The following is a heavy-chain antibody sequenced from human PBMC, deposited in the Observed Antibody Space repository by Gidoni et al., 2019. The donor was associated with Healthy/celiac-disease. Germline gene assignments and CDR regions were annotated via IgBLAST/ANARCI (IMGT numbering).Heavy chain of an antibody. D-gene: IGHD3-3*01. J-gene: IGHJ3*02. Sequence: EVQLVESGGGLVKPGGSLRLSCAASAFTFSTAWMSWVRKAPGKGLEWVGRIKSKTDGGTTDYAAPVKGRFTISRDDSKNTLYLKMNSLKTEDTAVYYCTTADYDFWSGYSSGAFDIWGQGTMVTVSS. CDR1: AFTFSTAW. CDR2: IKSKTDGGTT. V-gene: IGHV3-15*01. CDR3: TTADYDFWSGYSSGAFDI.